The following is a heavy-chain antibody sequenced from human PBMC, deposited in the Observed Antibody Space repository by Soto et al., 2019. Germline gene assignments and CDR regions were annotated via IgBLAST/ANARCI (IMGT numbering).Heavy chain of an antibody. CDR2: IYPGDSDT. CDR3: ARVGLGRYCSGGSCYSYYFDY. D-gene: IGHD2-15*01. Sequence: GESLKISCKGSGYSFTSYWIGWVRQMPGKGLEWIGIIYPGDSDTRYSPSFQGQVTISADKSISTAYLQWSSLKASDTAMYYCARVGLGRYCSGGSCYSYYFDYWGQGTLVTVSS. V-gene: IGHV5-51*01. J-gene: IGHJ4*02. CDR1: GYSFTSYW.